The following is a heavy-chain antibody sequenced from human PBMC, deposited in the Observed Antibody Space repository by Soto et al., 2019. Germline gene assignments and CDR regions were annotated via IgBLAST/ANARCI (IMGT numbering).Heavy chain of an antibody. CDR3: AREGDYPYYYYGMDV. D-gene: IGHD4-17*01. J-gene: IGHJ6*02. V-gene: IGHV1-18*01. CDR2: INGYNGNR. CDR1: GYTFTRYG. Sequence: QVQLVQSGAEVKKPGASVKVSCKASGYTFTRYGITWVRQARGQGLEWMGWINGYNGNRKYAQKLQGRVTMTTDTTTSTAYMELRSLTSDDTAVYYCAREGDYPYYYYGMDVWGQGTTVTVSS.